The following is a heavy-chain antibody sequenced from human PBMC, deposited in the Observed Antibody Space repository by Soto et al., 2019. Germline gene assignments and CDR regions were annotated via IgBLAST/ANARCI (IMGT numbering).Heavy chain of an antibody. J-gene: IGHJ6*02. CDR1: GFTFGDYA. Sequence: GGSLRLSCTASGFTFGDYAMSWVRQAPGKGLEWVGFIRSTAYGGTTEYAASVKGRFTISRDDSKSIAYLQMNSLKTEDTAVYYCTRYDILTSYYYYYDGIDVWGQGTTVTVSS. CDR2: IRSTAYGGTT. CDR3: TRYDILTSYYYYYDGIDV. V-gene: IGHV3-49*04. D-gene: IGHD3-9*01.